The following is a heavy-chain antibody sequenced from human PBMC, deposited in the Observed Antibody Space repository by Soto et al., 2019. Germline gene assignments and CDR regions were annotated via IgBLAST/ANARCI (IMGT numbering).Heavy chain of an antibody. D-gene: IGHD1-1*01. Sequence: QVHLVQSGAEVKKPGASVKVSCKGSGYAFTTYGITWVRQAPGQGLEWMGWISAHNGNTNYAQKPQGRVTVTRDTTTSTPYMELRSLRSDDTAVYYCARWRYGDYWGQGALVTVCS. V-gene: IGHV1-18*01. CDR3: ARWRYGDY. J-gene: IGHJ4*02. CDR2: ISAHNGNT. CDR1: GYAFTTYG.